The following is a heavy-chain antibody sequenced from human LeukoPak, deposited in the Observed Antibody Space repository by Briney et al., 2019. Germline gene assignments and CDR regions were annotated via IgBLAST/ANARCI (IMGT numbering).Heavy chain of an antibody. V-gene: IGHV3-74*01. D-gene: IGHD3-10*01. Sequence: GGSLRLSCAASGFTFSSYWMHWVRQAPGKGLVWVSRINSDGSSTNYADSVKGRFTISRDNAKNTLYLQMNSLRAEDTAVYYCARDGSSGSYYSDNWFDPWGQGTLVTVSS. CDR1: GFTFSSYW. CDR3: ARDGSSGSYYSDNWFDP. J-gene: IGHJ5*02. CDR2: INSDGSST.